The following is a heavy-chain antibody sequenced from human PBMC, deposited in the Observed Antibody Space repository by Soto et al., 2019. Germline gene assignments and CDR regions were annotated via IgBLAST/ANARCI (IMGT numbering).Heavy chain of an antibody. CDR3: ARGSFYSSSSWFDP. V-gene: IGHV4-31*03. CDR1: GGSISSGGYY. CDR2: IYYIGRT. Sequence: SETQSLTCTVSGGSISSGGYYWSWIRQHPGKGLEWIGYIYYIGRTYYNPSLHSRVSIAVDTTEDQFSLKLTSVNAAETSVYYCARGSFYSSSSWFDPWGRGTLVNV. J-gene: IGHJ5*02. D-gene: IGHD6-6*01.